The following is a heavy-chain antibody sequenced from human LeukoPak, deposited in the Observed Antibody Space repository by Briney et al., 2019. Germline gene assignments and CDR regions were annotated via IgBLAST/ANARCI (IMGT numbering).Heavy chain of an antibody. Sequence: SETLSLTCAVYGGSFSGYYWSWIRQPPGKGLEWIGEINHSGSTNYNPSLESRVTISVDTSKNQFSLKLSSVTAADTAVYYCARGMVQRYYYYYYMDVWGKGTTVIVSS. CDR3: ARGMVQRYYYYYYMDV. V-gene: IGHV4-34*01. CDR2: INHSGST. D-gene: IGHD3-10*01. J-gene: IGHJ6*03. CDR1: GGSFSGYY.